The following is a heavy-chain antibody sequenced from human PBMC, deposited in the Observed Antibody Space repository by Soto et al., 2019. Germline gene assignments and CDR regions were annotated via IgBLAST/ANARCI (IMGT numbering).Heavy chain of an antibody. CDR2: ISAYNGNT. CDR1: GYTFTSYG. CDR3: AREPSSSTTHYYGMDV. J-gene: IGHJ6*02. D-gene: IGHD6-13*01. V-gene: IGHV1-18*01. Sequence: ASVKVSCKASGYTFTSYGISWVRQAPGQGLEWMGWISAYNGNTNYAQKLQGRVTMTTDTSTSTAYMELRSLRSDDTAVYYCAREPSSSTTHYYGMDVWGQGTTVTVSS.